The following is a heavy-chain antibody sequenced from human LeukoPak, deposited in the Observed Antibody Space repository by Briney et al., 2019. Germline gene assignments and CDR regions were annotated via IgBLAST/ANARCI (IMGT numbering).Heavy chain of an antibody. CDR3: AAGLLWFGSPRRFDP. V-gene: IGHV1-58*02. J-gene: IGHJ5*02. CDR2: IVVGSGNT. Sequence: SVNVSCKASGFTFTSAAMQWVRQAGGQRLERIGWIVVGSGNTNYAQKFQERVTITRDMSTSTAYMELSSLRSEDTAVYYCAAGLLWFGSPRRFDPWGQGTLVTVSS. CDR1: GFTFTSAA. D-gene: IGHD3-10*01.